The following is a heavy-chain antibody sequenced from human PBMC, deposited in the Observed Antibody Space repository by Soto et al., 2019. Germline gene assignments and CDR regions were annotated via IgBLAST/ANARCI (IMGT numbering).Heavy chain of an antibody. CDR1: GYTLTELS. V-gene: IGHV1-24*01. D-gene: IGHD2-2*01. CDR2: FDPEDGET. CDR3: ATLGYCSSTSCYDAFDI. J-gene: IGHJ3*02. Sequence: GASVKVSCKVSGYTLTELSMHCVQQAPGKGLEWMGGFDPEDGETIYAQKFQGRVTMTEDTSTDTAYMELSSLRSEDTAVYYCATLGYCSSTSCYDAFDIWGQGTMVTVSS.